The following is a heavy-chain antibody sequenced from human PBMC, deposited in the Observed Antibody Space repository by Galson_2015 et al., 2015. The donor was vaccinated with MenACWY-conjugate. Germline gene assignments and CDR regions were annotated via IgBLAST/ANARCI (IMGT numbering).Heavy chain of an antibody. Sequence: SLKLSCEASGFTFSGYEMNWVRQAPGKGLEWVSYISNSGSTIYYADSVKGRFTISRDNAKNSLYLQMNSLRAEDTAVYYCAREGAARPFDYWGQGTLVTVSS. V-gene: IGHV3-48*03. J-gene: IGHJ4*02. CDR2: ISNSGSTI. CDR3: AREGAARPFDY. D-gene: IGHD2-15*01. CDR1: GFTFSGYE.